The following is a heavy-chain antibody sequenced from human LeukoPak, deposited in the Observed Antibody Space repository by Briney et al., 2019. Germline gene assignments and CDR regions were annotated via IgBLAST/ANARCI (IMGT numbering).Heavy chain of an antibody. J-gene: IGHJ4*02. Sequence: GGSLRLSCAASGFTFSDYYISWIRQAPGKGLEWVSYISSSGSTIYYADSVKGRFTISRDNAKNSLYLQMNSLRAEDTAVYYCARVIDFWSGYLDYWGQGALVTVSS. CDR1: GFTFSDYY. CDR2: ISSSGSTI. CDR3: ARVIDFWSGYLDY. V-gene: IGHV3-11*01. D-gene: IGHD3-3*01.